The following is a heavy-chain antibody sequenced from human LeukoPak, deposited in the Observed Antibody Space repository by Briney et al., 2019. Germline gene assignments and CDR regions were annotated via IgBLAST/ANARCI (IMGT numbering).Heavy chain of an antibody. V-gene: IGHV6-1*01. CDR2: TYYRSKWYN. J-gene: IGHJ3*02. CDR3: ARVGYYLTTLAFDI. CDR1: GDSVSSNSAA. Sequence: SQTLSPTCAISGDSVSSNSAAWNWIRQSPSRGLEWLGRTYYRSKWYNDYAVSVKSRITINPDTSKNQFSLQLNSVTPEDTAVYYCARVGYYLTTLAFDIWDQGTMVTVSS. D-gene: IGHD3-22*01.